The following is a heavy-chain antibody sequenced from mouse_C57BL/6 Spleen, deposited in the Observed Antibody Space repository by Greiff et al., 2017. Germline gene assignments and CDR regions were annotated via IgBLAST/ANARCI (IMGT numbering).Heavy chain of an antibody. Sequence: EVQLQQSGPGLVKPSQSLSLTCSVTGYSITSGYYWNWIRQFPGNKLEWMGYISYDGSNNYNPSLKNRISITRDTSKNQFFLKLNSVTTEDTATYYCARNSLRYPLYYAMDYWGQGTSVTVSS. D-gene: IGHD1-1*01. V-gene: IGHV3-6*01. CDR1: GYSITSGYY. CDR3: ARNSLRYPLYYAMDY. J-gene: IGHJ4*01. CDR2: ISYDGSN.